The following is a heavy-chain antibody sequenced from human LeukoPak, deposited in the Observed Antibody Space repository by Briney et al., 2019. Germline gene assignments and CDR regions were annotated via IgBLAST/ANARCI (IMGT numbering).Heavy chain of an antibody. CDR1: GFMFSNYD. CDR3: ARREGLGYSYGRGTLDI. D-gene: IGHD5-18*01. V-gene: IGHV3-64*01. Sequence: GGSLRLSCAASGFMFSNYDMHWVRQAPGKGLEYVSHISADGGSTYYAISVKGRSTISRDNSKNTLYLQMGSLRAEDMAVYYCARREGLGYSYGRGTLDIWGQGTMVTVSS. J-gene: IGHJ3*02. CDR2: ISADGGST.